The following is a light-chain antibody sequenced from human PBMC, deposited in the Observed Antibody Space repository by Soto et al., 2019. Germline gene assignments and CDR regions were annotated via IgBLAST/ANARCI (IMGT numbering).Light chain of an antibody. CDR3: QQSYSTVYT. V-gene: IGKV1-39*01. J-gene: IGKJ2*01. CDR1: HNISTY. Sequence: DIQMTQSPSSLSASVGDGVTITCRASHNISTYLHWYQRKPGQAPKFLIYATSNLQPWVPSRFSGSGSGTDFSLTISNVQPDDFATYCCQQSYSTVYTFGQGTKLESK. CDR2: ATS.